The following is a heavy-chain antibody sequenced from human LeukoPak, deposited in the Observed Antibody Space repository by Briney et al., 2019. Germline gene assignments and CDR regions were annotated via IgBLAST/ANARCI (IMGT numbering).Heavy chain of an antibody. CDR3: ARDRPGSYWYFDL. Sequence: SETLSLTCAVYGGSFSDYYWSWIRQSPGKGLEWIGEINHSGSTNYNPSLKSRVTISVDTSKNQFSLKLSSVTAADTAVYYCARDRPGSYWYFDLWGRGTLVTVSS. CDR2: INHSGST. J-gene: IGHJ2*01. D-gene: IGHD3-10*01. CDR1: GGSFSDYY. V-gene: IGHV4-34*01.